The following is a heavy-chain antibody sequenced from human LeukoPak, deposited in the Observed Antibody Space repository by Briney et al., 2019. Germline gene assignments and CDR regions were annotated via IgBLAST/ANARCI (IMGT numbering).Heavy chain of an antibody. D-gene: IGHD2-15*01. CDR2: IYYSGST. CDR1: GGSISSGGYY. J-gene: IGHJ4*02. Sequence: SETLSLTCTVSGGSISSGGYYWSWIRQHPGKGLEWIGYIYYSGSTYYNPSLRSRVTISVDTSKNQFSLKLSSVTAADTAVYYCASFRGLGGELLLVYWGQGTLVTVSS. CDR3: ASFRGLGGELLLVY. V-gene: IGHV4-31*03.